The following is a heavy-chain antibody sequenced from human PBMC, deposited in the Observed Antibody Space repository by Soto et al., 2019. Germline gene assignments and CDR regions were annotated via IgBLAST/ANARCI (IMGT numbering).Heavy chain of an antibody. CDR3: ARENLRGERSSTLDY. J-gene: IGHJ4*02. V-gene: IGHV4-31*03. Sequence: KTSETLSLTCTVSGGSISSGGYYWSWIRQHPGKGLEWIGYIYYSGSTYYNPSLKSRVTISVDTSKNQFSLKLSSVTAADTAVYYCARENLRGERSSTLDYWGQGTLVTVSS. CDR1: GGSISSGGYY. D-gene: IGHD3-10*01. CDR2: IYYSGST.